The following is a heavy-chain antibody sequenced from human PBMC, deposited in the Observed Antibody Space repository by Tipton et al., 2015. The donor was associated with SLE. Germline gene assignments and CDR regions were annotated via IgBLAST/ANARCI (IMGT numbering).Heavy chain of an antibody. D-gene: IGHD2/OR15-2a*01. J-gene: IGHJ6*02. V-gene: IGHV1-18*01. CDR1: GYTFTTYG. CDR2: ISTYNGNT. CDR3: AREGRGQYYDFDYYGMDV. Sequence: QVQLVQSGVEVKKPGASVRVSCKASGYTFTTYGISWVRQAPGQGLEWMGWISTYNGNTNYAQKLQGRVTMTSDTSTSTAYMELRSLRSDDTAIYYCAREGRGQYYDFDYYGMDVWGQGTTVTVSS.